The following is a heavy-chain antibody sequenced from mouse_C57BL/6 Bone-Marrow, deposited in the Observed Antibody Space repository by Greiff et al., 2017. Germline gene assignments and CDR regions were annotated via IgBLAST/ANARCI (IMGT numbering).Heavy chain of an antibody. J-gene: IGHJ2*01. CDR2: IDPEIGDT. V-gene: IGHV14-4*01. CDR1: GFNIKDDY. CDR3: SSLDGNYFNF. Sequence: EVQLQQSGAELVRPGASVTLSCTASGFNIKDDYIPWVKQRPEQGLEWIGWIDPEIGDTEYASKFQGKATITSDTSSNTAYLQLSSLTSEYTAVYYCSSLDGNYFNFWGQGTPLSVAS. D-gene: IGHD2-1*01.